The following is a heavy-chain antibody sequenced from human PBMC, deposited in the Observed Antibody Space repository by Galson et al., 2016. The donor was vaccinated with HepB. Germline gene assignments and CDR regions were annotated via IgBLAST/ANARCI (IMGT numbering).Heavy chain of an antibody. J-gene: IGHJ6*02. D-gene: IGHD2-15*01. Sequence: SLRLSCAASGFIFSNYGMHWVRQAPGKGLEWVAVISFDGSNAYYGDSVKGRFTISRDNSKNTLSLQMNSLRGEDTALYYCAKRMSYSYYYAMDIWGQGTTVTVSS. CDR1: GFIFSNYG. CDR3: AKRMSYSYYYAMDI. V-gene: IGHV3-30*18. CDR2: ISFDGSNA.